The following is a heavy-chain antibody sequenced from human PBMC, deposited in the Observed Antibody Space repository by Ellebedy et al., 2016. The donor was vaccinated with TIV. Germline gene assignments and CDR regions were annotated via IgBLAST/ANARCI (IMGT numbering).Heavy chain of an antibody. CDR1: GDSVSSNSAA. V-gene: IGHV6-1*01. CDR2: TYYRSKWYN. CDR3: ARMGYSSTLPYLDY. J-gene: IGHJ4*02. Sequence: MPSETLSLTCGISGDSVSSNSAAWNWIRQSPSRGLEWLGRTYYRSKWYNDYAASVKSRITINPDTSKNQFSLQLNSVTPEDTAVYYCARMGYSSTLPYLDYWGQGTLVTVSS. D-gene: IGHD6-13*01.